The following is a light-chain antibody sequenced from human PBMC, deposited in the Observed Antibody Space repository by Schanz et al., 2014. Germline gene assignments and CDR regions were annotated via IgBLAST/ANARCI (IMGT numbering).Light chain of an antibody. J-gene: IGKJ1*01. Sequence: DIQMTQSPSTLSASVGDRVAITCRASQNIDSWLAWYQQKPGKDPNLLIYKASNLESGVPSRFSDSGSGTEFTLTVSFLQPDDFATYFCQQYKDYPRTFGRGTKVEIK. V-gene: IGKV1-5*03. CDR2: KAS. CDR3: QQYKDYPRT. CDR1: QNIDSW.